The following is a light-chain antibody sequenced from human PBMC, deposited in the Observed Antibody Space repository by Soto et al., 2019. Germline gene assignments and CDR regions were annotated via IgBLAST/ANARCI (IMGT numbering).Light chain of an antibody. CDR2: ANI. CDR1: SXNIGAGYD. V-gene: IGLV1-40*01. J-gene: IGLJ1*01. CDR3: QSYESSPSGYV. Sequence: QSVLTQPPSVSGAPGQRVTIYCTGSSXNIGAGYDVHWYQQLPGTAPKLLIYANINRPAGVPDRFSGSKSGTSASLAITGLQAEDEADYYCQSYESSPSGYVFGTGTKVTVL.